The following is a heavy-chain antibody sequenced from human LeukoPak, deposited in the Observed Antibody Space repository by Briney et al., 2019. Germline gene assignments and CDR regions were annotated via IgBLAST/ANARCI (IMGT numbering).Heavy chain of an antibody. Sequence: PGRSLRLSCAASGFTFSSYAMHWVRQAPGKGLEWVAVISYDGSNKYYADSVKGRFTISRDNSKNTLYLQMNSLRAEDTAVYYCARNGYQLLWRYYFDYWGQGTLVTVSS. CDR2: ISYDGSNK. CDR1: GFTFSSYA. V-gene: IGHV3-30-3*01. J-gene: IGHJ4*02. CDR3: ARNGYQLLWRYYFDY. D-gene: IGHD2-2*01.